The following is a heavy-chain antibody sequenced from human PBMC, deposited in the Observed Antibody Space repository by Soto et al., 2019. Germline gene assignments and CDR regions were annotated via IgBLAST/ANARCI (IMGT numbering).Heavy chain of an antibody. CDR1: GGSVSSGSYY. CDR3: ARVSGVTIFPMAQQVDD. Sequence: SETLSLTCSVSGGSVSSGSYYWSWIRQPPGKRLEWIGYISYIGITNYNPSLTSRVTISLDTSKNQFSLNLGSVTAADAAVYYCARVSGVTIFPMAQQVDDWGLGTLVTVSS. CDR2: ISYIGIT. D-gene: IGHD3-9*01. V-gene: IGHV4-61*01. J-gene: IGHJ4*02.